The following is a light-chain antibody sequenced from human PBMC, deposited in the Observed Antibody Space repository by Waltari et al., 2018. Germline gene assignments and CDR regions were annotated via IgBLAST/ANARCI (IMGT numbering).Light chain of an antibody. CDR1: ASDIGNSDL. CDR3: KSFTNRLTYV. CDR2: DVA. Sequence: QSALTQPASVSGSPGQSITISCTGTASDIGNSDLFSWYQQHPRKAPKLIIYDVANRPSGVSDRFSGSKSGNTASLTISGLQAEDEADYYCKSFTNRLTYVFGSGTKVSV. V-gene: IGLV2-14*03. J-gene: IGLJ1*01.